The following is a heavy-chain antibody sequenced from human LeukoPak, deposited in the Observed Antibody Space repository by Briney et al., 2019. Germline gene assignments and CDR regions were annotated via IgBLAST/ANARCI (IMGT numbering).Heavy chain of an antibody. J-gene: IGHJ5*02. CDR3: AKRTGDDIVVVGGLDP. Sequence: PGGSLRLSCAASGFTFSSYAMSWVRQAPGKGLEWVSAISGSGGSTYYADSVKGRFTISRDNSKNTLYLQMNSLRAEDTAVYYCAKRTGDDIVVVGGLDPWGQGTLVTVSS. CDR1: GFTFSSYA. V-gene: IGHV3-23*01. D-gene: IGHD2-15*01. CDR2: ISGSGGST.